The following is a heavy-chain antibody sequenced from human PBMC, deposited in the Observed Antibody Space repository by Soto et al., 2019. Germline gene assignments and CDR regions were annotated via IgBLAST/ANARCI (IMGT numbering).Heavy chain of an antibody. V-gene: IGHV4-39*01. CDR2: LSYLGTT. CDR3: ARHSSGWYLNFDY. J-gene: IGHJ4*02. CDR1: NDSIRSGTYY. Sequence: SETLSLTCTVSNDSIRSGTYYWAWIRQPPGRGLEWIGSLSYLGTTDYNPSLKSRVTISKDASKNQFSLKLSSVTAADTAVYYCARHSSGWYLNFDYWGQGTLVTVSS. D-gene: IGHD6-19*01.